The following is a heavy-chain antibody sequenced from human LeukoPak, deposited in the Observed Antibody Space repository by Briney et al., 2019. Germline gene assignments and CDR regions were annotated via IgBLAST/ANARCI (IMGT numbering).Heavy chain of an antibody. D-gene: IGHD3-10*01. CDR2: IYTSGST. V-gene: IGHV4-4*07. Sequence: PSETLSLTCTVSGGSISSYYWSWIRQPAGKGLEWIGRIYTSGSTNYNPSLKSRVTMSVDTSKNQFSLKLSSVTAADTAVYYCASTHVTMVRGIIDYWGQGTLVTVSS. CDR1: GGSISSYY. CDR3: ASTHVTMVRGIIDY. J-gene: IGHJ4*02.